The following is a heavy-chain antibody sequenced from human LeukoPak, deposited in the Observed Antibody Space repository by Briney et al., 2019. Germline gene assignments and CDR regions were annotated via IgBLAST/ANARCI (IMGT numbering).Heavy chain of an antibody. CDR3: ARARGEWRPFDY. V-gene: IGHV3-9*01. Sequence: GRSLRLSCAASGFTFDDYAMHWVRQAPGKGLEWVSGISWNSGSIGYADSVKGRFTISRDNAKNSLYLQMNSLRAEDTALYYCARARGEWRPFDYWGQGTLVTVSS. CDR2: ISWNSGSI. D-gene: IGHD3-3*01. CDR1: GFTFDDYA. J-gene: IGHJ4*02.